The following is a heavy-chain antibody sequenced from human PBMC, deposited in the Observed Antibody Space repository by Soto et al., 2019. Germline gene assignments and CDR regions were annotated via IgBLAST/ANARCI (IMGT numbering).Heavy chain of an antibody. CDR1: GGPFSGYY. CDR2: INHSGST. V-gene: IGHV4-34*01. J-gene: IGHJ5*02. Sequence: SETLSLTCAVYGGPFSGYYWSWIRQPPGKGLEWIGEINHSGSTNYNPSLKSRVTISVDTSKNQFSLKLSSVTAADTAVYYCASGEYCSGGSCRRYNWFDPWGQGTLVTVSS. CDR3: ASGEYCSGGSCRRYNWFDP. D-gene: IGHD2-15*01.